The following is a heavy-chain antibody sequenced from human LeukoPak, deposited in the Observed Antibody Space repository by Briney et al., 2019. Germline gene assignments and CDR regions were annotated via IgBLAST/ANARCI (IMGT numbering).Heavy chain of an antibody. D-gene: IGHD4-17*01. Sequence: ASVKVSCKASGYTFTGYYMHWVRQAPGQGLEWMGWINPNSGGTNYAQRFQGRVTMTRDTSISTAYMELSRLRSDDAAVYYCARLSMGTTGPPWGQGTLVTVSS. V-gene: IGHV1-2*02. CDR2: INPNSGGT. CDR3: ARLSMGTTGPP. CDR1: GYTFTGYY. J-gene: IGHJ5*02.